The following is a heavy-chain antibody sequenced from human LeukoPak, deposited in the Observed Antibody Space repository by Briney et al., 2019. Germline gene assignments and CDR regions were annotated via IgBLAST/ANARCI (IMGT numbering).Heavy chain of an antibody. D-gene: IGHD3-3*01. CDR3: ARRLSIFGVVTLRDDAFDI. J-gene: IGHJ3*02. CDR2: IYYSGST. CDR1: GGSINRSSYY. Sequence: PSETLSLTCTVSGGSINRSSYYWGWIRQPPGKGLEYIGSIYYSGSTYYNSSLKSRVTISVDTSKNQFSLKLTSVTAADTAVYYCARRLSIFGVVTLRDDAFDIWGQGTMVTVSS. V-gene: IGHV4-39*01.